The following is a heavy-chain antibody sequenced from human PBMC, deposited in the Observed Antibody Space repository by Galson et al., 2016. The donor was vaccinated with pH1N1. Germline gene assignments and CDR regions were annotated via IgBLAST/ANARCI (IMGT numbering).Heavy chain of an antibody. D-gene: IGHD3-3*01. CDR1: GFTFSGYA. CDR2: LSGSGGST. CDR3: AKGDDFWSGPSPSYYYAMDV. Sequence: SLRLSCAASGFTFSGYAMSWVRQAPGKGLEWVSALSGSGGSTYYADSVKGRFSISRDNSKNTLFLQMNSLRAEDTAVYYCAKGDDFWSGPSPSYYYAMDVWGQGTTVSVSS. V-gene: IGHV3-23*01. J-gene: IGHJ6*02.